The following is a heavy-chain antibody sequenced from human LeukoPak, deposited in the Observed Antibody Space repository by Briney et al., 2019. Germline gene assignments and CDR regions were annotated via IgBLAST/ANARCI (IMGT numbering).Heavy chain of an antibody. D-gene: IGHD2/OR15-2a*01. Sequence: PGGSLRLSCAASGFTFSGYWMSWVRQAPGKGLEWVAHIKEDGSEKNYVDSVRGRFTISRDNTKNSLYLQMNSLRSEDTAVYYCVRGGTYCDSTCKGADYWGQGTLVAVSS. CDR2: IKEDGSEK. J-gene: IGHJ4*02. CDR1: GFTFSGYW. CDR3: VRGGTYCDSTCKGADY. V-gene: IGHV3-7*01.